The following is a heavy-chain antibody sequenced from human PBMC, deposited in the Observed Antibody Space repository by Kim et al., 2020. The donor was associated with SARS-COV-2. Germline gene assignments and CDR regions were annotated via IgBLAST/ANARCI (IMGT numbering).Heavy chain of an antibody. D-gene: IGHD3-22*01. J-gene: IGHJ3*02. CDR2: ISWDGGST. CDR3: AKGRYYYDSSGYYDHDAFDI. Sequence: GGSLRLSCAASGFTFDDYTMHWVRQAPGKGLEWVSLISWDGGSTYYADSVKGRFTISRYNSKNSLYLQMNSLRTEDTALYYCAKGRYYYDSSGYYDHDAFDIWGQGTMVTVSS. V-gene: IGHV3-43*01. CDR1: GFTFDDYT.